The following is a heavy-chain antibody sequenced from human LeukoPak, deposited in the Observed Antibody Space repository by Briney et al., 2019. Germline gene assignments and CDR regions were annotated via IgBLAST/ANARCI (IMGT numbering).Heavy chain of an antibody. Sequence: SVKVSCKASGGTFSSYAISWVRQAPGQGLEWMGRIIPILGIANYAQKFQGRVTMTRDTSTSTVYMELSSLRSEDTAVYYCARDRLRSIVGATWRFYYYGMDVWGQGTTVTVSS. V-gene: IGHV1-69*04. J-gene: IGHJ6*02. CDR3: ARDRLRSIVGATWRFYYYGMDV. CDR2: IIPILGIA. CDR1: GGTFSSYA. D-gene: IGHD1-26*01.